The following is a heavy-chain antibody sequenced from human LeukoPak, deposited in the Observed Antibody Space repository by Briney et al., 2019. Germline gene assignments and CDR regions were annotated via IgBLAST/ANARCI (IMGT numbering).Heavy chain of an antibody. Sequence: GSLRLSCAASGFTFRSYGMHWVRQAPGKGLEWVAYIQNDGSNEQYADSVKGRFSISRDSSKNILYLQMNSLRAEDTAVYYCAKDRGNQRGYYYYYMDVWGKGTTVTVSS. CDR1: GFTFRSYG. V-gene: IGHV3-30*02. CDR3: AKDRGNQRGYYYYYMDV. J-gene: IGHJ6*03. CDR2: IQNDGSNE. D-gene: IGHD1-14*01.